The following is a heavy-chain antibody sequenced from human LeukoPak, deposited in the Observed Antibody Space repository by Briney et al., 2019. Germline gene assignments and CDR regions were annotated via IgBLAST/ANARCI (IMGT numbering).Heavy chain of an antibody. CDR3: ARASDYYDSSSTNYYYYYMDV. J-gene: IGHJ6*03. Sequence: GGSLRLSCATSGFTFSDYYMTWIRQAQGRGLEWLSYISRSGSTIYYADSVKGRFTISRDNAKNSLYLQMDSLRADDTAMYYCARASDYYDSSSTNYYYYYMDVWGNGTTVTVSS. CDR1: GFTFSDYY. V-gene: IGHV3-11*01. D-gene: IGHD3-22*01. CDR2: ISRSGSTI.